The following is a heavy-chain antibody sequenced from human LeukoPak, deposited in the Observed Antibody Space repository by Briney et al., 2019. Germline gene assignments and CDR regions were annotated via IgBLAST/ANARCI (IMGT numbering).Heavy chain of an antibody. D-gene: IGHD3-22*01. J-gene: IGHJ4*02. CDR3: ARGAYYYED. Sequence: SGGSLRLSCAASGFTFSSHSMNWVRQAPGKGLEWVSYISSSSSTIYYADSVEGRFTISRDNAKNSLYLQMNSLGAEDTAVYYCARGAYYYEDWGQGTLVTVSS. V-gene: IGHV3-48*01. CDR1: GFTFSSHS. CDR2: ISSSSSTI.